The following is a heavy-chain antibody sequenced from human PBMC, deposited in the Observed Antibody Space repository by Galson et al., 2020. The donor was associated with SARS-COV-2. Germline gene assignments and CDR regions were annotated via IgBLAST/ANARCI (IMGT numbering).Heavy chain of an antibody. Sequence: ASVKVSCKVSGYTLTELSMHWVRQAPGKGLEWMGGFDPEDGETIYAQKFQGRVTMTEDTSTDTAYMALSSLRSEDTAVYYYATGGVLGIWGRGFDPWGQGTLVTVSS. D-gene: IGHD3-10*01. J-gene: IGHJ5*02. CDR3: ATGGVLGIWGRGFDP. V-gene: IGHV1-24*01. CDR2: FDPEDGET. CDR1: GYTLTELS.